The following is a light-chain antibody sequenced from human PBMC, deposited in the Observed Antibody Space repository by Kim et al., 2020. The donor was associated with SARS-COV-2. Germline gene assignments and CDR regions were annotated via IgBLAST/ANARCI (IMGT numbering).Light chain of an antibody. CDR1: QSVSSN. J-gene: IGKJ2*01. CDR2: GAS. V-gene: IGKV3D-15*01. Sequence: SVSPGERATLSCGASQSVSSNLAWYQQKPGQAPRLLIYGASTRATGIPARFSGSGSGTEFTLTISSLQSEDFAVYYCQQYNNWPPLFGQGTKLEI. CDR3: QQYNNWPPL.